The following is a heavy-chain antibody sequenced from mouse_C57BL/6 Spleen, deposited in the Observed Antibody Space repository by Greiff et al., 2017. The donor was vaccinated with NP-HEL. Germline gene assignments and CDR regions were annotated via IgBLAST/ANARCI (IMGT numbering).Heavy chain of an antibody. V-gene: IGHV5-17*01. Sequence: EVQLVESGGGLVKPGGSLKLSCAASGFTFSDYGMHWVRQAPEKGLEWVAYISSGSSTIYYADTVKGRFTISRDNAKNTLFLQMTSLRSEDTAMYYCARPGGSNPWYFDVWGTGTTVTVSS. CDR2: ISSGSSTI. J-gene: IGHJ1*03. CDR1: GFTFSDYG. CDR3: ARPGGSNPWYFDV. D-gene: IGHD2-5*01.